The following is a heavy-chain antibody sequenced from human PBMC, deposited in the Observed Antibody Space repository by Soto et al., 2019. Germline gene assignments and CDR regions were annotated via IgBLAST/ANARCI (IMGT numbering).Heavy chain of an antibody. D-gene: IGHD5-18*01. CDR1: GGSISSGSYY. Sequence: PSETLSLTCTVSGGSISSGSYYWGWIRQPPGKGLEWIGSIYYSGSTYYNPSLKSRVTISVDTSKNQFSLKLSSVTAADTAVYYCARHMSTAMVDYFDYWGQGTLVTVSS. V-gene: IGHV4-39*01. CDR3: ARHMSTAMVDYFDY. CDR2: IYYSGST. J-gene: IGHJ4*02.